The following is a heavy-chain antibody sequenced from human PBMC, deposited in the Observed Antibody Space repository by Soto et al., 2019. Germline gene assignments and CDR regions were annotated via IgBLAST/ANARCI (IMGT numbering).Heavy chain of an antibody. D-gene: IGHD3-10*01. CDR1: GFTFSSYS. V-gene: IGHV3-21*06. CDR3: ARDFKESQYYYYCMDV. CDR2: ISSSSIYT. Sequence: EVQLVESGGGLVKPGGSLRLSCVVSGFTFSSYSMNWVRQAPGKGLEWVSSISSSSIYTYYADSVKGRFTISRDNAKNSVYLQMNSLRAEDTAVYYCARDFKESQYYYYCMDVWGKGTTVIVSS. J-gene: IGHJ6*03.